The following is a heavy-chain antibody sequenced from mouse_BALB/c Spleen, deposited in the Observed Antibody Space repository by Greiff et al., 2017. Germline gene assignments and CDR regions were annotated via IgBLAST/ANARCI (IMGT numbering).Heavy chain of an antibody. CDR2: IYPGSGST. CDR1: GYNFTSYW. Sequence: VQLQQPGAELVKPGTSVKLSCKASGYNFTSYWINWVKLRPGQGLEWIGDIYPGSGSTNYNEKFKSKATLTVDTSSSTAYMQLSSLASEDSALYYCARGHYYGLDYWGQGTTLTVSS. J-gene: IGHJ2*01. V-gene: IGHV1-55*01. CDR3: ARGHYYGLDY. D-gene: IGHD1-2*01.